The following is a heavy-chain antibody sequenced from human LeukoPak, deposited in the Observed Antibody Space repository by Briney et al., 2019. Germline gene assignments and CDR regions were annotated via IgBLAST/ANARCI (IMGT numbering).Heavy chain of an antibody. D-gene: IGHD4-17*01. CDR2: ISAYNGNT. CDR3: ARGVLSRTTVTMFWGGYYYFDY. J-gene: IGHJ4*02. CDR1: GYTFTSYG. V-gene: IGHV1-18*01. Sequence: GASVKVSCKGSGYTFTSYGINWVRQAPGQGLEWMGWISAYNGNTNYAQKFQGRVTITADESTSTAYMELSSLRSEDTAVHYCARGVLSRTTVTMFWGGYYYFDYWGQGTPVTVSS.